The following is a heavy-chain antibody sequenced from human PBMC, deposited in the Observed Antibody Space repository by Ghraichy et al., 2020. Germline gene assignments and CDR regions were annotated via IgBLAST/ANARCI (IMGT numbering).Heavy chain of an antibody. D-gene: IGHD1-20*01. V-gene: IGHV4-34*01. J-gene: IGHJ6*02. CDR1: GGSFSGYY. CDR3: ASGYNWKYYYGMDV. Sequence: SETLSLTCAVYGGSFSGYYWSWIRQPPGKGLEWIGEINHSGSTNYNPSLKSRVTISVDTSKNQFSLKLSSVTAADTAVYYCASGYNWKYYYGMDVWGQGTTVTVSS. CDR2: INHSGST.